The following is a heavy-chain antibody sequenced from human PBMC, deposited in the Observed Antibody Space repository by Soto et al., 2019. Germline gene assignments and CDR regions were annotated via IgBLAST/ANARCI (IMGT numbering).Heavy chain of an antibody. CDR2: INSDGNST. J-gene: IGHJ4*02. D-gene: IGHD3-22*01. CDR1: GFTFSKNW. Sequence: LRLSCVTSGFTFSKNWMHWVRQAPGKGLVWVSRINSDGNSTSYADSVKGRFTISRDNAKNTLYMQMNSLRAEDTALYYCAKLGVTTPFDYWGQGTLVTVSS. V-gene: IGHV3-74*01. CDR3: AKLGVTTPFDY.